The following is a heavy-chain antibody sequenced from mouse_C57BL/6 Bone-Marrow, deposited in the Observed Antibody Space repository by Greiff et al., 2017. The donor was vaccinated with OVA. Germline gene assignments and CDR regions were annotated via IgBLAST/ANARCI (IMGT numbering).Heavy chain of an antibody. J-gene: IGHJ4*01. CDR1: GYTFTSYW. Sequence: QVHVKQPGAELVKPGASVKLSCKASGYTFTSYWMHWVKQRPGRGLEWIGRIDPNSGGTKYNEKFKSKATLTVDKPSSTAYMQLSSLTSEDSAVYYCARPYYGNYYAMDYWGQGTSVTVSS. V-gene: IGHV1-72*01. D-gene: IGHD2-10*01. CDR2: IDPNSGGT. CDR3: ARPYYGNYYAMDY.